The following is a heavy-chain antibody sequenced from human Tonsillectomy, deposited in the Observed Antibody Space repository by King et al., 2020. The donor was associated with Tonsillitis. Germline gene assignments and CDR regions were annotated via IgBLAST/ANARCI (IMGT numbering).Heavy chain of an antibody. Sequence: VQLVESGGGLVQPGGSLRLSCAASGFSFSSYWMSWVRQAPGRGLEWVANIQQDGSDKYYVDPVRGRFTISRDNAKNSLFLQMNSLRAEDTAVYYCARLGLLWSGYLYYYYYMDVWGKGTTVTVSS. D-gene: IGHD3-3*01. V-gene: IGHV3-7*01. CDR2: IQQDGSDK. CDR1: GFSFSSYW. CDR3: ARLGLLWSGYLYYYYYMDV. J-gene: IGHJ6*03.